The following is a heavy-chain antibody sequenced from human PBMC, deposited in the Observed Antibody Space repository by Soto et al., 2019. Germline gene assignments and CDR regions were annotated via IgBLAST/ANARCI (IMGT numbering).Heavy chain of an antibody. J-gene: IGHJ6*03. V-gene: IGHV3-33*01. CDR3: ARDGEVHYMDV. Sequence: GGSLRLSCAASGFTFSSYGMHWVRQAPGKGLEWVANIKYDGSKKYYADSVKGRFTISRDNAKNSLYLQMNSLRAEDTAVYYCARDGEVHYMDVWGKGTTVTVSS. CDR2: IKYDGSKK. CDR1: GFTFSSYG. D-gene: IGHD2-21*01.